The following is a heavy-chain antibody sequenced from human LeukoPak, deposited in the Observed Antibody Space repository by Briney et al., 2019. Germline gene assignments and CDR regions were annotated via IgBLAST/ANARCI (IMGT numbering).Heavy chain of an antibody. V-gene: IGHV3-23*01. CDR2: ISGSGGST. CDR3: AKVYYDSSGQILFDY. D-gene: IGHD3-22*01. Sequence: GGSLRLSCAASGFTFSSYAMSWVRQAPGKGLECVSAISGSGGSTYYADSVKGRFTISRDNSKNTLYLQMNSLRAEDTAVYYCAKVYYDSSGQILFDYWGQGTLVTVSS. CDR1: GFTFSSYA. J-gene: IGHJ4*02.